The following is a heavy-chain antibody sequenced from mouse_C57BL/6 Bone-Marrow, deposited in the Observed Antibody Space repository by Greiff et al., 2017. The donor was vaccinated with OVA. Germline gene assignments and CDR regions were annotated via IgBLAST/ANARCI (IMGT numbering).Heavy chain of an antibody. Sequence: VKLMESGPGLVQPSQSLSITCTVSGFSLTSYGVHWVRQSPGKGLEWLGVIWSGGSTDYNAAFISRLSISKDNSKSQVFFKMNSLQADDTAIYYCACNWDNGYFDVWGTGTTVTVSS. CDR3: ACNWDNGYFDV. V-gene: IGHV2-2*01. D-gene: IGHD4-1*01. CDR2: IWSGGST. CDR1: GFSLTSYG. J-gene: IGHJ1*03.